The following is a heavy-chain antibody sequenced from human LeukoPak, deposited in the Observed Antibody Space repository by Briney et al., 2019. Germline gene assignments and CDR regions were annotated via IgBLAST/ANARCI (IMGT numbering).Heavy chain of an antibody. V-gene: IGHV3-53*01. D-gene: IGHD1-26*01. CDR3: ARERGRGRDSPWFDY. Sequence: GGSLRLSCAASGFIVSGDFMSWVRQAPGKGLEWVSAIYSDGSTYYADSVKGRFTISRDNSKNTLDLQMTGLRAEDTAVYYCARERGRGRDSPWFDYWGQGTLVTVSS. CDR2: IYSDGST. CDR1: GFIVSGDF. J-gene: IGHJ4*02.